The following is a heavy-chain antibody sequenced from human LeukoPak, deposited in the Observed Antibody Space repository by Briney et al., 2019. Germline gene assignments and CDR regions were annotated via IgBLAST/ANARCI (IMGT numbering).Heavy chain of an antibody. Sequence: ASVKVSCKASGYTFTSNYIHWVRQAPGQGLEWMGMIYPRDGSTSYAQKFQGRVTVTRDTSTSTVHMELGGLRSEDTAVYYCARDQEGFDYWGQGPLVTVSS. V-gene: IGHV1-46*01. CDR3: ARDQEGFDY. CDR2: IYPRDGST. CDR1: GYTFTSNY. J-gene: IGHJ4*02.